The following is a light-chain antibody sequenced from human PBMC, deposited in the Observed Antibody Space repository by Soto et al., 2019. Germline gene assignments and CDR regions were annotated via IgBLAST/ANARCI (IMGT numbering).Light chain of an antibody. CDR3: QQYDNLPFA. J-gene: IGKJ5*01. CDR2: DAS. V-gene: IGKV1-33*01. Sequence: DIQMTQSPSSLSASVGDRVTITCQASQDISNYLNWYQQKPGKAPKLLIYDASNLETGVPSRFSGSGSGTDFTFTISNLQPEDTATSYCQQYDNLPFAFGQGTRLEIK. CDR1: QDISNY.